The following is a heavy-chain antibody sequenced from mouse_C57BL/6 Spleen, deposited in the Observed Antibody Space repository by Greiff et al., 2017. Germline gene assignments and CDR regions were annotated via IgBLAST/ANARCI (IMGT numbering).Heavy chain of an antibody. Sequence: QVQLQQPGAELVKPGASVKVSCKASGYTFTSYWMHWVKQRPGQGLEWIGRIHPSDSDTNYNQKFKGKATLNVDKSSSTAYMQLSSLTSEDSAVYDCAIGDYGSSSAWVAYWGQGTLVTVSA. D-gene: IGHD1-1*01. J-gene: IGHJ3*01. V-gene: IGHV1-74*01. CDR3: AIGDYGSSSAWVAY. CDR1: GYTFTSYW. CDR2: IHPSDSDT.